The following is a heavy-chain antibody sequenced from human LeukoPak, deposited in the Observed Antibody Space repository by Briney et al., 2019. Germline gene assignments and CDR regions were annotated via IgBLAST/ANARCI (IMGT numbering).Heavy chain of an antibody. CDR2: ISGSGGST. J-gene: IGHJ4*02. V-gene: IGHV3-23*01. CDR1: GFTFSSYA. D-gene: IGHD5-18*01. Sequence: GGSLRLSCAASGFTFSSYAMSWVRQAPGKGLEWVSAISGSGGSTYYADSVKGRFTISRDNSKNTLYLQMNSLRAEDTAVYYCAKLAPVDTAMVNYFDYWGQGTPVTVSS. CDR3: AKLAPVDTAMVNYFDY.